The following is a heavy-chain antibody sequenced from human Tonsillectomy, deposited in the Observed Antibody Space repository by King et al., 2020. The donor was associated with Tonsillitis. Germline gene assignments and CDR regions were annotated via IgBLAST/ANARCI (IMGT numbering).Heavy chain of an antibody. Sequence: QLQESGPGLVKPSETLSLTCTVSGGSISSYYWSWIRQPAGKGLEWIGRIYTSGSTNYNPSLKCRVNRSVDTSKNQFSLKLSSVTAADTAVYYCARVAEYSGSSFDYWGQGTLVTVSS. CDR2: IYTSGST. CDR3: ARVAEYSGSSFDY. CDR1: GGSISSYY. J-gene: IGHJ4*02. V-gene: IGHV4-4*07. D-gene: IGHD1-26*01.